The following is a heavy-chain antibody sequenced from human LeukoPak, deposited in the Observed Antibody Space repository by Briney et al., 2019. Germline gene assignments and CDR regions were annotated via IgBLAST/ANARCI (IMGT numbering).Heavy chain of an antibody. Sequence: SETLSLTCTVSGGSISSYYWSWIRQPAGKGLEWIGRIYTSGSTNYNPSLKSRVAISVDTSKNQFSLKLSSVTAADTAVYYCARPLYSSRNDAFDIWGQGTMVTVSS. CDR3: ARPLYSSRNDAFDI. V-gene: IGHV4-4*07. D-gene: IGHD6-13*01. CDR2: IYTSGST. CDR1: GGSISSYY. J-gene: IGHJ3*02.